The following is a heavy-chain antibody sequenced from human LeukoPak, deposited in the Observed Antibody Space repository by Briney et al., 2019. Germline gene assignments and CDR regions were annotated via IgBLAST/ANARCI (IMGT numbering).Heavy chain of an antibody. CDR2: ISSSGRMI. J-gene: IGHJ3*02. CDR1: GFTFSSYE. D-gene: IGHD2-15*01. CDR3: AREGVVVAADAFDI. Sequence: PGGSLRLSCAASGFTFSSYEMNWVRQAPGEGLEWVSYISSSGRMIHYADSVKGRFTISRDNAKNTLYLQMNSLRAEDTAVYYCAREGVVVAADAFDIWGQGTMVTVSS. V-gene: IGHV3-48*03.